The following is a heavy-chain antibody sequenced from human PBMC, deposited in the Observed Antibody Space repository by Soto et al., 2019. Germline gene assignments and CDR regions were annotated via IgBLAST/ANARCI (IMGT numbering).Heavy chain of an antibody. CDR2: IIPIFGTA. CDR1: GGTFSSHA. J-gene: IGHJ6*02. Sequence: ASVKVSCKASGGTFSSHAISWVRQAPGQGLEWMGGIIPIFGTANYAQKFQGRVTITADESTSTAYMELSSLRSEDTAVYYCARGLKAVWWELGSDYYYYGMDVWGQGTTVTVSS. CDR3: ARGLKAVWWELGSDYYYYGMDV. V-gene: IGHV1-69*13. D-gene: IGHD1-26*01.